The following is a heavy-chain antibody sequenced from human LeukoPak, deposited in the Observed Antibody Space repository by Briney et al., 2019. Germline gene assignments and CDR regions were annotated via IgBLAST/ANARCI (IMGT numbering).Heavy chain of an antibody. CDR3: AREVKYHDFWSGYYYYYMDV. D-gene: IGHD3-3*01. CDR1: GFTFSSYW. V-gene: IGHV3-74*01. J-gene: IGHJ6*03. CDR2: INSDGSST. Sequence: GGSLRLSCAASGFTFSSYWMHWVRQAPGKGLVWVSRINSDGSSTSYADSVKGRFTISRDNAKNTLYLQMNSLRAEDTAVYYCAREVKYHDFWSGYYYYYMDVWGKGTTVTVSS.